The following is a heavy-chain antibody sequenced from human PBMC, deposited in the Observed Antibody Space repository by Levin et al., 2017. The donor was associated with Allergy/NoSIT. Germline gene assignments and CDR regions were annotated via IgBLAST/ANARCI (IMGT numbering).Heavy chain of an antibody. CDR3: ASPGWGGNWFDP. D-gene: IGHD3-16*01. CDR2: VHYSGTT. CDR1: GGSIRSGTHC. Sequence: PSETLSLTCTVSGGSIRSGTHCWGWIRQPPGKGLEWIGSVHYSGTTYYNPSLKSRVTISVDTSKNQFSLRLNSVPAADTAVYFCASPGWGGNWFDPWGQGTLVTVSS. J-gene: IGHJ5*02. V-gene: IGHV4-39*01.